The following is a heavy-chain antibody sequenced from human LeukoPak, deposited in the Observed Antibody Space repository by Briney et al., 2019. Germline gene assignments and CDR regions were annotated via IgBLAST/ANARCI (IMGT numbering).Heavy chain of an antibody. D-gene: IGHD6-13*01. Sequence: GGSLRLSCAASGFTFSSYAMSWVRQAPGKGLEWVSAISGSGGSTYYADSVKGRFTISRDNSKNTLYLQMNSLRAEDTAVYYCAKDTTGYSSSWYLFQGFDYWGQGTLVTVSS. CDR2: ISGSGGST. V-gene: IGHV3-23*01. CDR1: GFTFSSYA. CDR3: AKDTTGYSSSWYLFQGFDY. J-gene: IGHJ4*02.